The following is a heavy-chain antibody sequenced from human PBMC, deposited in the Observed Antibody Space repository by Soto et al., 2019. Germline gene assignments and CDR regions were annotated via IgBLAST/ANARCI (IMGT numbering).Heavy chain of an antibody. CDR1: GFTFSSYG. Sequence: PGGSLRLSCAASGFTFSSYGMHWVRQAPGKGLEWVAVISYDGSNKYYADSVKGRFTISRDNSKNTLYLQMNSLRAEDTAVYYCAKVRPPGRYCSSTSCVTLFDYWGQGTLVTVSS. CDR2: ISYDGSNK. V-gene: IGHV3-30*18. J-gene: IGHJ4*02. D-gene: IGHD2-2*01. CDR3: AKVRPPGRYCSSTSCVTLFDY.